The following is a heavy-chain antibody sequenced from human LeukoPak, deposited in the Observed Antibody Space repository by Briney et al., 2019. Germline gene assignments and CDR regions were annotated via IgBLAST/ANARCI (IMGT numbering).Heavy chain of an antibody. D-gene: IGHD5-24*01. CDR1: GYTFTSYD. J-gene: IGHJ5*02. CDR2: MNPNSGNT. Sequence: ASVKVSCKASGYTFTSYDINWVRQATGQGLEWMGWMNPNSGNTGYAQKFQGRVTMTKNTSISTAYMELSSLRSEDTAVYYCARLEMARFGTSLGAWFGPWGPGTLVTVSS. CDR3: ARLEMARFGTSLGAWFGP. V-gene: IGHV1-8*01.